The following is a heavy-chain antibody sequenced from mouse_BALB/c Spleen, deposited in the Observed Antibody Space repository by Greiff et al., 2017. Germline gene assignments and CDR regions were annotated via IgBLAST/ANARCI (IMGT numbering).Heavy chain of an antibody. Sequence: LQQPGSELVRPGASVKLSCKASGYTFTSYWMHWVKQRPGQGLEWIGNIYPGSGSTNYDEKFKSKATLTVDTSSSTAYMQLSSLTSEDSAVYYCTKGSSYDAMDYWGQGTSVTVSS. CDR3: TKGSSYDAMDY. J-gene: IGHJ4*01. D-gene: IGHD1-1*01. V-gene: IGHV1S22*01. CDR2: IYPGSGST. CDR1: GYTFTSYW.